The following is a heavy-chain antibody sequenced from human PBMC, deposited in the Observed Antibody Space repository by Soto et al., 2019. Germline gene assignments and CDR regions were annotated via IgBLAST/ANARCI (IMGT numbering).Heavy chain of an antibody. V-gene: IGHV2-5*02. D-gene: IGHD3-16*01. J-gene: IGHJ3*01. CDR1: GFSLSTSKVG. CDR3: AHTYPPDFDV. CDR2: IYWDDDK. Sequence: QITLKESGPTLVKPTQTLILTCTFSGFSLSTSKVGVGWVRQPPGKALEWLALIYWDDDKRYSPSLNNRLTITKDTSKNQVVLTMTNMDPVDTGTYYCAHTYPPDFDVWGQGTMVTVSS.